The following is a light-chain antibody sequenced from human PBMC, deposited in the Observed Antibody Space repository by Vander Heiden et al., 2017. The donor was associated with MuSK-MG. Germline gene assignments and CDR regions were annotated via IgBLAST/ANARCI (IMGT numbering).Light chain of an antibody. V-gene: IGKV1-9*01. CDR2: GAS. Sequence: DIQLTQSPSFLSASVGDRVTISCRACQDISSFTAWIPPNPGIATKLLIFGASTLQSGVPSRSSASGSGTEFTLTIRSLMTAAFATHAGQLIGTNFAFTF. CDR3: QLIGTNFAFT. J-gene: IGKJ3*01. CDR1: QDISSF.